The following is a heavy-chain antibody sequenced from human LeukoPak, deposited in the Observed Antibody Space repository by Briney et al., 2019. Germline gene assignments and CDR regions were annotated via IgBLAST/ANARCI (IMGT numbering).Heavy chain of an antibody. J-gene: IGHJ1*01. CDR2: ISSSGSTI. D-gene: IGHD6-19*01. Sequence: GGSLRLSCAASGFTFSDYYMSWIRQAPGKGLEWVSYISSSGSTIYYADSVKGRFTISRDNAKNSLYLQMNSLRAEDTAAYYCARDKIWLVAEYFQHWGQGTLVTVSS. V-gene: IGHV3-11*01. CDR1: GFTFSDYY. CDR3: ARDKIWLVAEYFQH.